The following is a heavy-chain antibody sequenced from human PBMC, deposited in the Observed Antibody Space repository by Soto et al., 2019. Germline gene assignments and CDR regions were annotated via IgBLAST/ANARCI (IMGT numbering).Heavy chain of an antibody. CDR1: GGSISSGDYY. V-gene: IGHV4-30-4*01. CDR3: ARVRPPSGSSPYLSDY. CDR2: IYYSGST. Sequence: SETLSLTCTVSGGSISSGDYYWSWIRQPPGKGLEWIGYIYYSGSTYYNPSLKSRVTISVDTSKNQFSLKLSSVTAADTAVYYCARVRPPSGSSPYLSDYWGQGTLVTVSS. D-gene: IGHD1-26*01. J-gene: IGHJ4*02.